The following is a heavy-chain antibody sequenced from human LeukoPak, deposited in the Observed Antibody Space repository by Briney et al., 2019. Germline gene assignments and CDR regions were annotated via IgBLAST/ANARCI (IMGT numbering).Heavy chain of an antibody. J-gene: IGHJ4*02. CDR3: AKDDGWLHYYH. CDR2: ISPGGEIP. V-gene: IGHV3-23*01. Sequence: PGGSLRLSCAVSGFTFSNYGMSWVRQAPGKGLEWVSGISPGGEIPYYADSVKGRFTISRDNSKDTVSLQMHSLRAEDTATYYCAKDDGWLHYYHWGQGTLVTVSS. D-gene: IGHD3-10*01. CDR1: GFTFSNYG.